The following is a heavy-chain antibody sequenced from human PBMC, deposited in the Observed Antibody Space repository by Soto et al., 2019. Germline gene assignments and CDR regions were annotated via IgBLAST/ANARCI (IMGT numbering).Heavy chain of an antibody. V-gene: IGHV3-48*02. J-gene: IGHJ6*02. CDR2: ISSGSSTV. CDR1: GFTFSSYD. Sequence: EVQLVEYGGGLVQPGGSLRLSCAASGFTFSSYDMNWVRQAPGKGLEWVAYISSGSSTVHYADSVKGRFTISRDNAQNSLYLQMNSLRDKDTAVYYCARRNWDYFYAMDVWGQGTTVPVSS. CDR3: ARRNWDYFYAMDV. D-gene: IGHD7-27*01.